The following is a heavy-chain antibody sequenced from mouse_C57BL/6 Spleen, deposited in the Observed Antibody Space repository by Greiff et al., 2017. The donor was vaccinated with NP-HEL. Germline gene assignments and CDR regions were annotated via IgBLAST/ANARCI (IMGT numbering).Heavy chain of an antibody. J-gene: IGHJ2*01. CDR1: GYSITSGYY. Sequence: VQLKESGPGLVKPSQSLSLTCSVTGYSITSGYYWNWIRQFPGNKLEWMGYISYDGSNNYNPSLKNRISITRDTSKNQFFLKLNSVTTEDTATYYCANSNYYQFDYWGQGTTLTVSS. V-gene: IGHV3-6*01. CDR2: ISYDGSN. CDR3: ANSNYYQFDY. D-gene: IGHD2-5*01.